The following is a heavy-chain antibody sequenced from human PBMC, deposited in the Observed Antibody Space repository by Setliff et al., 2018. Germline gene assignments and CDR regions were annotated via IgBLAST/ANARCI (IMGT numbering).Heavy chain of an antibody. D-gene: IGHD1-26*01. CDR2: IKQDGSDK. J-gene: IGHJ6*03. CDR3: AREGRVREVGETIQYYNYMDV. V-gene: IGHV3-7*01. Sequence: HPGGSLRLSCAASGFAFSGHQMSWVRQAPGKGLEWVAKIKQDGSDKYYVDSVKGRFTISRDNAKNSLSLQMISLRAEDTAVYYCAREGRVREVGETIQYYNYMDVWGKGTTVTVSS. CDR1: GFAFSGHQ.